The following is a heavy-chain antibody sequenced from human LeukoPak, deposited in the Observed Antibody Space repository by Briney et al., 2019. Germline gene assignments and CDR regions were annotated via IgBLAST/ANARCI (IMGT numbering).Heavy chain of an antibody. D-gene: IGHD3-10*01. J-gene: IGHJ4*02. V-gene: IGHV4-39*01. CDR3: GIGYGSGSSLDY. CDR1: RGSISSSSYY. Sequence: SETLSLTCTVSRGSISSSSYYWGWIRQPPGKGLEWIGSIYYSGSTYYNPFLKSRVTISVDTSKNQFSLKLSSVTAADTAVYYCGIGYGSGSSLDYWGQGTLVTVSS. CDR2: IYYSGST.